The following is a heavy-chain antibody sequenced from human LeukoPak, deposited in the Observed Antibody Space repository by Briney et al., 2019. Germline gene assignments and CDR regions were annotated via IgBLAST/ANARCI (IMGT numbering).Heavy chain of an antibody. CDR2: IYYSGST. D-gene: IGHD3-3*01. Sequence: PSETLSLTCTVSGGSISSGDYYWSWIRQPPGKGLEWIGYIYYSGSTYYNPSLKSRVTISVDTSKNQFSLKLSSVTAADTAVYYCARDWSGTQAGGWFDPWGQGTLVTVSS. J-gene: IGHJ5*02. CDR3: ARDWSGTQAGGWFDP. CDR1: GGSISSGDYY. V-gene: IGHV4-30-4*01.